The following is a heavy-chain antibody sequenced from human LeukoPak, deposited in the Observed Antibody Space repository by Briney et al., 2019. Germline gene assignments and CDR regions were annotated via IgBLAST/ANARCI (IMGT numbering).Heavy chain of an antibody. D-gene: IGHD2-15*01. CDR3: ARDKYCSDGNCDGGSKFDY. V-gene: IGHV3-7*01. CDR1: GFTFSNSA. J-gene: IGHJ4*02. Sequence: GGSLRLSCAASGFTFSNSAITWVRQVPGKGLEWVANIKEDGSEKNYVDSVKGRFTISRDNAKSSVYLQMNSLRAEDTGVYYCARDKYCSDGNCDGGSKFDYWGQGTLVTVSS. CDR2: IKEDGSEK.